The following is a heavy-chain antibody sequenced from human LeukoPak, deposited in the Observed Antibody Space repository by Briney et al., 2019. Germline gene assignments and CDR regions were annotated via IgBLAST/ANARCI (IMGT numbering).Heavy chain of an antibody. J-gene: IGHJ4*02. CDR1: GGSISSYY. V-gene: IGHV4-59*01. CDR3: ARREISSGDVYYFDY. Sequence: SETLSLTCTVSGGSISSYYWSWIRQPPGKGLEWIGYIYYSGSTNYNPSLKSRVTISVDTSKNQFSLKLSSVTAADTAVYYCARREISSGDVYYFDYWGQGTLVTVSS. CDR2: IYYSGST. D-gene: IGHD3-22*01.